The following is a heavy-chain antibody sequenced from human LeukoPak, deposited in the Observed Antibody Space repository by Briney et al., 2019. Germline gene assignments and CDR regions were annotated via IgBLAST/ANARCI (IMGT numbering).Heavy chain of an antibody. Sequence: GASVKVSCKASGNTFTNYYMHWVRQAPGQGLEWMGWINPNSGGTNYAQKFHGRVTMTKDTSINTGYMELSRLTSDDTAVYYCARERQLVRKNWFDPWGQGTLVTVSS. V-gene: IGHV1-2*02. D-gene: IGHD6-13*01. CDR3: ARERQLVRKNWFDP. CDR2: INPNSGGT. J-gene: IGHJ5*02. CDR1: GNTFTNYY.